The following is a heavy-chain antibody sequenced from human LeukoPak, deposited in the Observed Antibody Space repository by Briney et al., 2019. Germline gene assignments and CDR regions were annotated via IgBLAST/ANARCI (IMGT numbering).Heavy chain of an antibody. J-gene: IGHJ4*02. V-gene: IGHV3-21*01. CDR1: GFTFSSYS. CDR2: ISSSSSYI. CDR3: ARDAVVPAAIPTDY. D-gene: IGHD2-2*01. Sequence: GGSLRLSCAASGFTFSSYSMNWVRQAPGKGLEWVSSISSSSSYIYYADSVKGRFTISRDNAKNSLYLQMNSLRAEDTAVYYCARDAVVPAAIPTDYWGQGTLVTVSS.